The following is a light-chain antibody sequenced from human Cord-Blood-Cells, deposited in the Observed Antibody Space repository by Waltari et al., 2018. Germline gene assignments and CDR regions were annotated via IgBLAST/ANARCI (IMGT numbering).Light chain of an antibody. Sequence: DIQMTQSPSSLSASVGDRVTITCQASQDISNYLNWYQQKPGKAPKLLIYDASNLETGVPSSFSGSGSGTDFTFTISSLQPEDIATYYCQQYDTVYSFGQGTKLEIK. CDR1: QDISNY. CDR2: DAS. V-gene: IGKV1-33*01. CDR3: QQYDTVYS. J-gene: IGKJ2*03.